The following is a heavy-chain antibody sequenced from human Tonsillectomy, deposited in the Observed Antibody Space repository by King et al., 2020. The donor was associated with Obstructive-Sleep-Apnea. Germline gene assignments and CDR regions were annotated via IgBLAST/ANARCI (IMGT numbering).Heavy chain of an antibody. D-gene: IGHD4-17*01. Sequence: QLVQSGAEVKKPGASVKVSCKASGYTFTGYYIHWVRQAPGQGLEWMGGINPNSGGTNYAQKFQGRVTMTRDTSISTAYMELSRLISADTAVYYCATVAVSTATYYFDYWGQGTLVTVSS. V-gene: IGHV1-2*02. CDR1: GYTFTGYY. CDR3: ATVAVSTATYYFDY. J-gene: IGHJ4*02. CDR2: INPNSGGT.